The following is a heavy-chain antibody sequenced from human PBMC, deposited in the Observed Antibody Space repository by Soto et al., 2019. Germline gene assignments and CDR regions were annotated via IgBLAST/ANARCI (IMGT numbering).Heavy chain of an antibody. J-gene: IGHJ6*02. CDR2: IRSKAYGGTT. V-gene: IGHV3-49*04. CDR3: TRDRDIVVVPAATTYYYYGMDV. D-gene: IGHD2-2*01. Sequence: GGSLRLSCTASGFTFGDYAMSWVRQAPGKWLEWVGFIRSKAYGGTTEYAASVKGRFTISRDDSKSIAYLQMNSLKTEDTAVYYCTRDRDIVVVPAATTYYYYGMDVWGQGTTVTVSS. CDR1: GFTFGDYA.